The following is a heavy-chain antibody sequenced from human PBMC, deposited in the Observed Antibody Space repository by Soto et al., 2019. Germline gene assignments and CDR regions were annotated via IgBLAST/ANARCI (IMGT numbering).Heavy chain of an antibody. CDR1: GGSISSYGYY. CDR3: ARVRANYDRSGPNDY. J-gene: IGHJ4*02. Sequence: SETLSLTCTVSGGSISSYGYYWSWIRQHPGKGLEWIGYIYYSGSTYYNPSLKSRLTISIDTSKNHFSLKLRSVTAADTAVYFCARVRANYDRSGPNDYWGQGTLVTVSS. V-gene: IGHV4-31*03. D-gene: IGHD3-22*01. CDR2: IYYSGST.